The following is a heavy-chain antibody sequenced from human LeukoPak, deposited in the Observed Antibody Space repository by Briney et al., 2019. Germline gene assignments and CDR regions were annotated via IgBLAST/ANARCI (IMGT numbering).Heavy chain of an antibody. V-gene: IGHV4-61*02. D-gene: IGHD6-13*01. CDR3: ARDPGWAAAGYSYYYYMDV. CDR1: GGSISSGSYY. J-gene: IGHJ6*03. Sequence: PSETLSLTCTISGGSISSGSYYWSWIRQPAGKGLEWIGRMYTSGSTNYNPSLKSRVTISVGTSKNQFSLKLRSVTAADTAVYYCARDPGWAAAGYSYYYYMDVWGKGTTVTVSS. CDR2: MYTSGST.